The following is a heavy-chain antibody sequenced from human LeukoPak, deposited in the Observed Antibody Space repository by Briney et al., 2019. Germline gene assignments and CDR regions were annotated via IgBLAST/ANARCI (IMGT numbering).Heavy chain of an antibody. V-gene: IGHV4-34*01. CDR1: GGSFSGYY. D-gene: IGHD2-2*01. J-gene: IGHJ6*04. Sequence: SETLSLTCAVYGGSFSGYYWSWIRQPPGKGLEWIGEINHSGSTNYNPSLKSRVTISVGTSKNQFSLKLSSVTAADTAVYYCARVEGYCSSTSCSDVWGRGTTVTVSS. CDR2: INHSGST. CDR3: ARVEGYCSSTSCSDV.